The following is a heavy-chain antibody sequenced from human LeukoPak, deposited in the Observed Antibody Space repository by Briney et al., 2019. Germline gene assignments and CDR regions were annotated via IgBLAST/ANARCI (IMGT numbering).Heavy chain of an antibody. Sequence: GGSLRLSCAASGFTFTSYPMGWVRQAPGKGLEWVSSISRSGDDTYYADSVRGRFTISRDNSKNTLYLQMNSLRAEDTAIYYCAKDQLLGWGQGTQVTVFS. J-gene: IGHJ4*02. V-gene: IGHV3-23*01. CDR3: AKDQLLG. CDR2: ISRSGDDT. D-gene: IGHD3-10*01. CDR1: GFTFTSYP.